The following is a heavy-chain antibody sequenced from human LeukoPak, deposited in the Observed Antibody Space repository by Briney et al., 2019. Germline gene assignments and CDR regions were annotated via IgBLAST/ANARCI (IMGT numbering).Heavy chain of an antibody. V-gene: IGHV1-2*02. J-gene: IGHJ6*03. CDR3: ASSRGYSGYDYSYYYMDV. D-gene: IGHD5-12*01. CDR2: INPNSGGT. Sequence: ASVKVSCKASGYTFTGYYMHWVRQAPGQGLEWMGWINPNSGGTNYAQKFQGRVTMTRDTSISTAYMELSRLRSDDTAVYYCASSRGYSGYDYSYYYMDVWGKGTTVTVSS. CDR1: GYTFTGYY.